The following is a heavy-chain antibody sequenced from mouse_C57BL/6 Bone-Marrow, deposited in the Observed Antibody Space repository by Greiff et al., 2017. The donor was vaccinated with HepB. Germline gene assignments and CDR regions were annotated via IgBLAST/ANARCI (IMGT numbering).Heavy chain of an antibody. D-gene: IGHD4-1*01. J-gene: IGHJ1*03. Sequence: EVKLVESEGGLVQPGSSMKLSCTASGFTFSDYYMAWVRQVPEKGLEWVANINYDGSSTYYLDSLKSRFIISRDNAKNILYLQMSSLKSEDTATYYCAREVTGRYFDVWGTGTTVTVSS. CDR3: AREVTGRYFDV. CDR2: INYDGSST. V-gene: IGHV5-16*01. CDR1: GFTFSDYY.